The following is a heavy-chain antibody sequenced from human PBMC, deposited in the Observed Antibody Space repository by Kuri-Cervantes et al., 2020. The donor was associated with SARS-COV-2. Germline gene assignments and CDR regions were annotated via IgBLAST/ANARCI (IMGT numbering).Heavy chain of an antibody. Sequence: SETLSLTCTVSGGSISSGSYYWSWIRQPAGKGLEWIGRIYTSGSTNYNPSLKSRVTMSVDTSKNQFSLKPSSVTAADTAVYYCARDPRYLARGGGFDYWGQGTLVTVSS. V-gene: IGHV4-61*02. CDR1: GGSISSGSYY. CDR2: IYTSGST. D-gene: IGHD1-14*01. J-gene: IGHJ4*02. CDR3: ARDPRYLARGGGFDY.